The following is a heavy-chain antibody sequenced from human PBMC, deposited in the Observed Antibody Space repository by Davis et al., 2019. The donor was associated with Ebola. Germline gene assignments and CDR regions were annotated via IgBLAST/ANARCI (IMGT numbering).Heavy chain of an antibody. Sequence: SETLSLSCAVYGGSFSGYYWSWIRKPPGKGLEWIGEINHSGSTYYNPSLKSRVTISVDTSKNQFSLKLSSVTAADTAVYYCARGRSYPSYYFDYWGQGTLVTVSS. CDR2: INHSGST. V-gene: IGHV4-34*09. CDR1: GGSFSGYY. CDR3: ARGRSYPSYYFDY. J-gene: IGHJ4*02.